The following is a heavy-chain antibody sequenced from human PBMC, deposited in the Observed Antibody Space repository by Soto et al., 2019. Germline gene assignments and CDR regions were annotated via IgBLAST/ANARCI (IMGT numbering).Heavy chain of an antibody. D-gene: IGHD3-16*01. CDR3: ARWGTTGGLDV. Sequence: QVQLVESGGGVVQPGTSLRVSCVGSGFTFRSYVIHWVRQAPGKGLEWVALTSYDGSGKYYGDYVRGRFTISRDNSRNTVDLQMDSLRLEDTALYYCARWGTTGGLDVWGQGTLVSVSS. J-gene: IGHJ1*01. CDR2: TSYDGSGK. CDR1: GFTFRSYV. V-gene: IGHV3-30*19.